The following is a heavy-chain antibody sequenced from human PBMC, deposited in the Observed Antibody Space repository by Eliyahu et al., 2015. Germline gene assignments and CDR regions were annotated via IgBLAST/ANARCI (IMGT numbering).Heavy chain of an antibody. CDR3: ARDRMGFHGSGTWMF. CDR2: ISSYNGNT. J-gene: IGHJ4*02. CDR1: GYNFGSHG. Sequence: QVQLVXSGGEVKKPGASXXVSCXASGYNFGSHGISWVRQAPGQGLEWMGWISSYNGNTNYAQNFQGRVTMTSDTSTNTAYLELRSLRSDDTAMYYCARDRMGFHGSGTWMFWGQGTLVIVSS. V-gene: IGHV1-18*04. D-gene: IGHD3-10*01.